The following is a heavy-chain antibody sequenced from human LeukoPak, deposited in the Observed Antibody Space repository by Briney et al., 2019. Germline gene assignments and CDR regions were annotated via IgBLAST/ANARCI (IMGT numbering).Heavy chain of an antibody. V-gene: IGHV3-23*01. Sequence: GGSLRLSCAASGFTFSGYAMSWVRLAPGKGLEWVSAISVSGDSTYYADSVKGRFTISRDNSKNTLYLQMNSLRADDTAVYYCATGSPRTVISYYYGMDVWGQGTTVTVSS. J-gene: IGHJ6*02. CDR3: ATGSPRTVISYYYGMDV. CDR2: ISVSGDST. D-gene: IGHD2-8*02. CDR1: GFTFSGYA.